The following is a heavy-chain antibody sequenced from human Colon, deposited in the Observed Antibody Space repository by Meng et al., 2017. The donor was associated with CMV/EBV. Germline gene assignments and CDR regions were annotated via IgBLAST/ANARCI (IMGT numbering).Heavy chain of an antibody. J-gene: IGHJ6*02. Sequence: GESLKISCVASGFTFSNYAMNWVRQAPGRGLEWVASIVTTGSAVYYVDSVKGRFTISRDNAKNSLYLQMNSLRAEDTAVYYCAVKNCSSSSCYHYGYDYYGMAVWGQGTTVTVSS. CDR2: IVTTGSAV. D-gene: IGHD2-2*01. CDR3: AVKNCSSSSCYHYGYDYYGMAV. V-gene: IGHV3-48*01. CDR1: GFTFSNYA.